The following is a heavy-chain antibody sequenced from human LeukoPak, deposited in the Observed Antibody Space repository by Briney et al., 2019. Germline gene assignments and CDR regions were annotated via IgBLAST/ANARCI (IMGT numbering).Heavy chain of an antibody. J-gene: IGHJ4*02. CDR3: ARGRDGYCSGGSCSSETFDY. CDR1: GGSFSGYY. CDR2: INHSGST. Sequence: SETLSLTCAVYGGSFSGYYWSWIRQPPGKGLEWIGEINHSGSTNYNPSLKSRVTISVDTSKNQFSLKLSSVTAADTAVYYCARGRDGYCSGGSCSSETFDYWGQGTLATVSS. D-gene: IGHD2-15*01. V-gene: IGHV4-34*01.